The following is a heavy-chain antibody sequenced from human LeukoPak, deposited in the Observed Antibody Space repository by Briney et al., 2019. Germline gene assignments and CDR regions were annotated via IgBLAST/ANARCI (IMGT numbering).Heavy chain of an antibody. CDR2: IYHSGST. Sequence: SQTLSLTCAVSGGPISSGGYSWSWIRQPPGKGLEWIGYIYHSGSTYYNPSLKSRVTISVDRSKNQFSLKLSSVTAADTAVYYCARASHYCSGGSCLPSDFDYWGQGTLVTVSS. CDR3: ARASHYCSGGSCLPSDFDY. D-gene: IGHD2-15*01. V-gene: IGHV4-30-2*01. J-gene: IGHJ4*02. CDR1: GGPISSGGYS.